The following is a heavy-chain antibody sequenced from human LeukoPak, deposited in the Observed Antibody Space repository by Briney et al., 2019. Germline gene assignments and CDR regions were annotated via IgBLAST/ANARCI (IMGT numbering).Heavy chain of an antibody. CDR2: INPSGGST. J-gene: IGHJ4*02. CDR3: ARVASSTRTFDY. CDR1: GYTFTSYY. V-gene: IGHV1-46*01. Sequence: ASVKVSCKASGYTFTSYYMHWVRQAPGQGLEWMGIINPSGGSTSYAQKFQGRVTMTRDMSTSTVYMELSSLRSEDTAVYYCARVASSTRTFDYWGQGTLVTVSS.